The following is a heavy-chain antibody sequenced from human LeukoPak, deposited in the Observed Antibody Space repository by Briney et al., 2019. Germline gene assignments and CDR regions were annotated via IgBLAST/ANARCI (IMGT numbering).Heavy chain of an antibody. CDR3: ARIGGRTYYYGSGSYLVDY. V-gene: IGHV4-39*01. CDR1: GGSISSSSYY. J-gene: IGHJ4*02. CDR2: IYYSGST. Sequence: SETLSLTCTVSGGSISSSSYYWGWIRQPPGKGLEWIGSIYYSGSTYYNPSLKSRVTISVDTSKNQFSLKLSSVTAEDTAVYYCARIGGRTYYYGSGSYLVDYWGQGTLVTVSS. D-gene: IGHD3-10*01.